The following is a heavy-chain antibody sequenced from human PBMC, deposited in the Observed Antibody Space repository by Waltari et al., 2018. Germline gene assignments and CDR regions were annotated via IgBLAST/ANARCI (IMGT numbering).Heavy chain of an antibody. CDR3: AKEEGWELPGLVVADGY. V-gene: IGHV3-30*02. CDR2: MRLDGIHN. J-gene: IGHJ4*02. D-gene: IGHD1-26*01. CDR1: GFTFRSYG. Sequence: QVQLVESGGGVVQPGGSLRLSCAASGFTFRSYGMHWVRKAPGKGLEWVVFMRLDGIHNYYAESLEGLFTRPRDNSKNTLYLPMNSLRAVASAVYYCAKEEGWELPGLVVADGYWGQGTLVTVSS.